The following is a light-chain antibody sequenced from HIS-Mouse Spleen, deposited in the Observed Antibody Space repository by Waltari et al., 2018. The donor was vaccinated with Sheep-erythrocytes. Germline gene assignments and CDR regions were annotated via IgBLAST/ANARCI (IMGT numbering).Light chain of an antibody. J-gene: IGLJ1*01. CDR3: AAWDDSLNGYV. V-gene: IGLV1-44*01. CDR1: SSNIGSNT. CDR2: SNN. Sequence: QSVLTQPPSASGTPGQRVTSSCSGSSSNIGSNTVNWYQQLPGTAPKLLIYSNNQPPSWVPDRSPGSKSGTSASLAISGLQSEDEADYYCAAWDDSLNGYVFGTGTKVTVL.